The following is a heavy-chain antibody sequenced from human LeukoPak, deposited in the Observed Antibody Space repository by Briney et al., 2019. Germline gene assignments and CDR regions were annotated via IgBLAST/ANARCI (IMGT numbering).Heavy chain of an antibody. CDR2: ISSSSSYI. CDR1: GFTFSSYS. D-gene: IGHD1-1*01. V-gene: IGHV3-21*01. CDR3: ARAGLGGTTSN. J-gene: IGHJ4*02. Sequence: GGSLRPSCAASGFTFSSYSMNWVRQAPGKGLEWVSSISSSSSYIYYADSVKGRFTISRDNAKNSLYLQMNSLRAEDTAVYYCARAGLGGTTSNWGQGTLVTVSS.